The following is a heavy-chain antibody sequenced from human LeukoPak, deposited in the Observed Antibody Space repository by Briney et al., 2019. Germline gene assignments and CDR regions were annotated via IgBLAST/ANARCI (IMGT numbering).Heavy chain of an antibody. CDR3: ARSVRDGYIDY. CDR1: GYTFITYD. V-gene: IGHV1-8*01. CDR2: MNPNSGNT. J-gene: IGHJ4*02. D-gene: IGHD5-24*01. Sequence: VASVKVSCKASGYTFITYDINWVRQATGQGLEWMGWMNPNSGNTGYAQKFQGRVTMTRSTSISTAYMELSSLRSEDTAVYYCARSVRDGYIDYWGQGTLVTVSS.